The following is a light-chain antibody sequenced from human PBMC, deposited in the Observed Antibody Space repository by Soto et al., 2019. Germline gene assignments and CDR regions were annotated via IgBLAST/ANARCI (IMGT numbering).Light chain of an antibody. CDR1: QGLLNSNGYTY. V-gene: IGKV2-28*01. J-gene: IGKJ5*01. CDR3: MHALHSPPFT. CDR2: LSS. Sequence: DIVMTQSPLSLPVTPGEPASISCRSSQGLLNSNGYTYLDWYLQKPGQSPHLVIYLSSNRASGVLGTLSVCGSFTDFTLNSSTVEANSVVEYYCMHALHSPPFTFGHATGLYIK.